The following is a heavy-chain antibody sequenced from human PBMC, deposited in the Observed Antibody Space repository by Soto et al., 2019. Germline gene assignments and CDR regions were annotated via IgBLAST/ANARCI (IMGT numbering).Heavy chain of an antibody. J-gene: IGHJ5*02. D-gene: IGHD4-17*01. Sequence: QVQLVQSGAEVKKPGSSVKVSCKASGGTFSSYAISWVRQSPGQGLEWMGGIIPIFGTANYAQKFQGRGTSTADESTSTDYMELSSLRSEDTAVYYGARSTTVTTSWFDPWGQGTLVTVSS. V-gene: IGHV1-69*01. CDR1: GGTFSSYA. CDR2: IIPIFGTA. CDR3: ARSTTVTTSWFDP.